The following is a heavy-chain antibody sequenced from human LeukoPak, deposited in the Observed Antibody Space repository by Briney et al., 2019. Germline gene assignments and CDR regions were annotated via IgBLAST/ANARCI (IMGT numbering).Heavy chain of an antibody. V-gene: IGHV4-61*05. CDR3: ARLSHPADSSRFFDS. D-gene: IGHD6-13*01. CDR1: GGSISSSSYY. CDR2: IYYSGST. J-gene: IGHJ4*02. Sequence: PSETLSLTCTVSGGSISSSSYYWGWIRQPPGKGLEWIAYIYYSGSTNYNPSLKSRVTISVDTSKNQFSLNLSSVTAADTAVYYCARLSHPADSSRFFDSWGQGTLVTVSS.